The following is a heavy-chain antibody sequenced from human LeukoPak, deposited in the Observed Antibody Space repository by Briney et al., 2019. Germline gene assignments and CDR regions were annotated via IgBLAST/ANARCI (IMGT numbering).Heavy chain of an antibody. Sequence: PGGSLRLSCAASGFTFSPYWMHWVRQAPGKGLVWVSRVKSDGSITTYADSVKGRFTISRDNAKSRLYLQMNSLRAEDTAVYYCARGDYFDYWGQGTLVTVSS. J-gene: IGHJ4*02. CDR3: ARGDYFDY. V-gene: IGHV3-74*01. CDR2: VKSDGSIT. CDR1: GFTFSPYW.